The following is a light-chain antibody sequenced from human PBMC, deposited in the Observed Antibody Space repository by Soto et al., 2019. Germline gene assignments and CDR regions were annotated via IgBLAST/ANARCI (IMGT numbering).Light chain of an antibody. CDR2: GAS. V-gene: IGKV3-20*01. Sequence: EIVLTQSPDTLSLSPGERATLSCRASQSVANLYLAWYQQKPDQAPRLLIFGASSRASGIPDRFSGGGSGTDFTLTISRLEPEDFALYYCQYYGDSSWTFGQGTRVDIK. J-gene: IGKJ1*01. CDR1: QSVANLY. CDR3: QYYGDSSWT.